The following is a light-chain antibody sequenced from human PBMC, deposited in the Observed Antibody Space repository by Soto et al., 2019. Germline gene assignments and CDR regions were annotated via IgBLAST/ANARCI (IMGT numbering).Light chain of an antibody. CDR1: QSISGY. V-gene: IGKV1-39*01. CDR2: DAS. CDR3: QNSYSNFPIN. J-gene: IGKJ5*01. Sequence: DIQMTQSPSTLSASVGDRVTISCRASQSISGYLNWYQQKPGKAPNLLIFDASILQSGVPSRFSGRGSGAEYTLTISSLQPEDFATYFCQNSYSNFPINFGQGTRLEIK.